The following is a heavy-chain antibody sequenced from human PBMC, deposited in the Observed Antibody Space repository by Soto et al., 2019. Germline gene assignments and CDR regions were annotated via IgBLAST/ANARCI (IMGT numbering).Heavy chain of an antibody. V-gene: IGHV4-59*08. CDR3: ARLGYSYGPVYYYYYGMDV. CDR2: IYYSGST. Sequence: PSETLSLTCTVSGGSISSYYWSWIRQPPGKGLEWIGYIYYSGSTNYNPSLKSRVTISVDTSKNQFSLKLSSVTAADTAVYYCARLGYSYGPVYYYYYGMDVWGQGTTVTVSS. J-gene: IGHJ6*02. D-gene: IGHD5-18*01. CDR1: GGSISSYY.